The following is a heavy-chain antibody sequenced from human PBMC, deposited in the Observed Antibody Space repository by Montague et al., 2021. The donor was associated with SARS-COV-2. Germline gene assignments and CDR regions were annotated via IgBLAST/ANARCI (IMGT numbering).Heavy chain of an antibody. CDR1: GGSISGSNYY. V-gene: IGHV4-39*01. CDR3: VRGLDP. CDR2: IYYSGST. Sequence: SETLSLTCTVSGGSISGSNYYWGWIRQPPGKGLEWIGSIYYSGSTYYNPFFRSRVTISIDTSKNQFSLKLTSVTAADTGVYYCVRGLDPWGQGTLVTVSS. J-gene: IGHJ5*02.